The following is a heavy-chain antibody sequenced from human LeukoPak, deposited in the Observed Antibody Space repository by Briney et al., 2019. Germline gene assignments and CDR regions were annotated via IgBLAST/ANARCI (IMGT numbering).Heavy chain of an antibody. V-gene: IGHV3-21*01. CDR2: ISSSSTYI. Sequence: GGSLRLSCAASGFTFSSYSMNWVRHAPGKGLEWVSSISSSSTYIYYADSVKGRFTISRDNAKNSLYLQMNSLRAEDTAVYYCARASSQWLVPYWGQGTLVTVSS. CDR1: GFTFSSYS. J-gene: IGHJ4*02. CDR3: ARASSQWLVPY. D-gene: IGHD6-19*01.